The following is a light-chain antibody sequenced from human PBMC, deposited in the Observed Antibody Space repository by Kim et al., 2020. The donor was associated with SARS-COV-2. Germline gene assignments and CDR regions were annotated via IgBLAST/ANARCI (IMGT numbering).Light chain of an antibody. CDR3: ATWDDSLNAVV. J-gene: IGLJ3*02. Sequence: ELTQPPSASGTPGQRVTISCSGSSSNIGSNTVNWYQQLPGTAPKLLIYTNTQRPSGVPDRFSGSKSGTSASLAVSGLQSEDEADYYCATWDDSLNAVVFGGGTKVTVL. CDR2: TNT. CDR1: SSNIGSNT. V-gene: IGLV1-44*01.